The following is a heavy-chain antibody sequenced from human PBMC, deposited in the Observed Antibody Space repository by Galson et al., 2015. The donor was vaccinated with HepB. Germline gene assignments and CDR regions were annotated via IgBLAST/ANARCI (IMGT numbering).Heavy chain of an antibody. J-gene: IGHJ4*02. D-gene: IGHD5-24*01. CDR1: GASIRTLDW. CDR2: IYHSGDA. V-gene: IGHV4-4*02. CDR3: ARDWIRDGASYYFDY. Sequence: TLSLTCAVSGASIRTLDWWSWVRQSPGKRLEWIGQIYHSGDANYNPSFKSRVTMSVDTSKNQFSLKLTSVTAADTATYYCARDWIRDGASYYFDYWGQGTLVTVSS.